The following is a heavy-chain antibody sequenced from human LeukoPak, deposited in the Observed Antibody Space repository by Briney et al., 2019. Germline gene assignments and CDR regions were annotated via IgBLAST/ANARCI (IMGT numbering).Heavy chain of an antibody. CDR3: ARQYYCTSTSCPGNWFDP. J-gene: IGHJ5*02. Sequence: SETLSLTCTVSGGSISSSIYYWGWIRQSPGKGLEWIGSIYYSVNTYYNPSLKSRVTISVDTSKNQFSLKLSSVTAADTAVYYCARQYYCTSTSCPGNWFDPWGQGTLVTVSS. V-gene: IGHV4-39*01. D-gene: IGHD2-2*01. CDR2: IYYSVNT. CDR1: GGSISSSIYY.